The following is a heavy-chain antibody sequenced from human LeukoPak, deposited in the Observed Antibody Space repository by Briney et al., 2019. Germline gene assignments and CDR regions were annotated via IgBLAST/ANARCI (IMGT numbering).Heavy chain of an antibody. CDR1: GFTFSSYA. V-gene: IGHV3-23*01. CDR3: AKDQTRWAFDI. Sequence: GGSLRLSCAASGFTFSSYAMSWVRQAPGKGLEWVSAISSSGTSTYCADSVRGRFTISRDNSKNTLYVQMNSLGAEDTAVYYCAKDQTRWAFDIWGQGTMVTVSS. CDR2: ISSSGTST. J-gene: IGHJ3*02.